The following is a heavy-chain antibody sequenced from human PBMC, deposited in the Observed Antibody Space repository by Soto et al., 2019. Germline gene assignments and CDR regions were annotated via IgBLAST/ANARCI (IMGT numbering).Heavy chain of an antibody. J-gene: IGHJ6*02. CDR3: ARCDYGYGMDV. V-gene: IGHV4-39*01. Sequence: SETLSLTCTVSAGSISSITHYWGWIRQPPGKGLEWIGFIFYSGSTYYNPSLKSRVTISVDTSKNQFSLKLSSVTAADTAVYYCARCDYGYGMDVWGQGTTVTVSS. D-gene: IGHD4-17*01. CDR2: IFYSGST. CDR1: AGSISSITHY.